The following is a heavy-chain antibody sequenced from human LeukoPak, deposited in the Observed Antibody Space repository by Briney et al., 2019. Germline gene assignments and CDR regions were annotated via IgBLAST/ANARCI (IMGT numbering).Heavy chain of an antibody. Sequence: GESLKISCMGSRNSFTSYWIAWVRQMPGKGLEWMGIVYPGDSDTRYSPSFQGQVTISADKSVSTAYLQWSSLKASDTAMYYCARLTVYSGGGGYLPSWGQGTLVTVSS. CDR3: ARLTVYSGGGGYLPS. J-gene: IGHJ5*02. CDR1: RNSFTSYW. D-gene: IGHD2-21*02. V-gene: IGHV5-51*01. CDR2: VYPGDSDT.